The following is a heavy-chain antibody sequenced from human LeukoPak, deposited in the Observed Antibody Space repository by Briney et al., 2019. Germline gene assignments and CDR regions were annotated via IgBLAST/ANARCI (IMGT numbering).Heavy chain of an antibody. CDR2: TNAGNGNT. V-gene: IGHV1-3*02. Sequence: ASVKVSCKASGYTFTSYAMHWVRQAPGQRLEWMGWTNAGNGNTKYSQEFQGRVTITRDTSASTAYMELSSLRSEDMAVYYCARDGSRITMVRGVITGLPDYWGQGTLVTVSS. CDR1: GYTFTSYA. CDR3: ARDGSRITMVRGVITGLPDY. D-gene: IGHD3-10*01. J-gene: IGHJ4*02.